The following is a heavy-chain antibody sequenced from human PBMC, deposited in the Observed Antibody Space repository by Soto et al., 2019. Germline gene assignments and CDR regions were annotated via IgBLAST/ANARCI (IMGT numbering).Heavy chain of an antibody. CDR3: AIGGAADGYYYYYGMDV. V-gene: IGHV1-8*01. J-gene: IGHJ6*02. Sequence: ASVKVSCKASGYTFTSYDINWVRRATGQGLEWMGWMNPNSGNTGYAQKFQGRVTMTRNTSISTAYMELSSLRSEDTAVYYCAIGGAADGYYYYYGMDVWGQATTVTVYS. CDR2: MNPNSGNT. CDR1: GYTFTSYD. D-gene: IGHD6-13*01.